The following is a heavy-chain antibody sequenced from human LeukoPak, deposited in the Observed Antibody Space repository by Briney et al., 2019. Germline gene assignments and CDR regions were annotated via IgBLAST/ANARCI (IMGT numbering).Heavy chain of an antibody. V-gene: IGHV3-33*01. CDR2: IWYDGSNK. CDR3: ARDDYYDSSGLAMADY. J-gene: IGHJ4*02. CDR1: GFTFSSYG. D-gene: IGHD3-22*01. Sequence: GGFLRLSCAASGFTFSSYGMHWVRQAPGEGLEWVAGIWYDGSNKYYADSVKGRFTISRDNSKNTLYLQMNSLRAEDTAVYYCARDDYYDSSGLAMADYWGQGTLVTVSS.